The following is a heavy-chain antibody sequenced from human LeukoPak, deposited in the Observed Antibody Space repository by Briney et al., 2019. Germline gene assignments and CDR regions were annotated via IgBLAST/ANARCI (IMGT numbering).Heavy chain of an antibody. Sequence: GGSLRLSCAASGFTFSSYNMNWVRQAPGKGLEWVSSITSSSSYIYYADSVKGRFTISRVNAKNSLYLQMDSLRVEDTAEYYCARDPYSGNYGAYYYYYMDVWGKGTTVTVSS. J-gene: IGHJ6*03. CDR1: GFTFSSYN. CDR2: ITSSSSYI. CDR3: ARDPYSGNYGAYYYYYMDV. D-gene: IGHD1-26*01. V-gene: IGHV3-21*06.